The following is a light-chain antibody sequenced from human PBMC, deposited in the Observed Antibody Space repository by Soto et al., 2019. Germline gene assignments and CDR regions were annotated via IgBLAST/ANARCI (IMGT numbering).Light chain of an antibody. CDR3: QQYSDFLIS. J-gene: IGKJ3*01. CDR2: KAS. CDR1: QGISSW. V-gene: IGKV1-5*03. Sequence: IQMTQSPSALSASVGDRVTITCRGSQGISSWLAWYQQKPGKAPRLLIYKASSLEGGVPSRFSGSGFGTEFTLTITNLQPADFATYYCQQYSDFLISFGPGTTVDFK.